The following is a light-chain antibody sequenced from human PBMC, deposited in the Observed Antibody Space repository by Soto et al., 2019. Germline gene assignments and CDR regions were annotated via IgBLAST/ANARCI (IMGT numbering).Light chain of an antibody. CDR3: CSYAGSRWM. CDR2: EVY. Sequence: QSALTQPASVSGSPGQSITFSCTGSSDDIGSFNLVSWYQQYPGKAPKLILYEVYKRPLGVSDRFSGSKSGSTASLTISGLQAEDEADYRCCSYAGSRWMFGGGTKLTVL. CDR1: SDDIGSFNL. J-gene: IGLJ3*02. V-gene: IGLV2-23*02.